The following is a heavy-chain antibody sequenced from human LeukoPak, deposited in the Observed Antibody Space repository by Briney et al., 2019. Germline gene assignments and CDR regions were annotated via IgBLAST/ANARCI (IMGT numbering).Heavy chain of an antibody. CDR3: ARHDGYSSSSFDY. V-gene: IGHV5-51*01. D-gene: IGHD6-6*01. Sequence: GESLKISCRGSGYTFASYWIGWVRQMPGKGLEWMGIIYPGDSDTRYSPPFQGQVTISVDKSISTTYLQWSSLKASDTAMYYCARHDGYSSSSFDYWGQGTLVTVSS. J-gene: IGHJ4*02. CDR2: IYPGDSDT. CDR1: GYTFASYW.